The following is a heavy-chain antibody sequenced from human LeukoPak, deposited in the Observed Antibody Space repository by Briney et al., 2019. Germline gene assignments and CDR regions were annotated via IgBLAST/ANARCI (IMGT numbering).Heavy chain of an antibody. CDR1: GFTFSSYG. Sequence: GRSLRPSCAASGFTFSSYGMHWVRQAPGKGLEWVAVISYDGSNKYYADSVKGRFTISRDNSKNTLYLQMNSLRAEDTAVYYCAKLGNYYDILTGFDYWGQGTLVTVSS. D-gene: IGHD3-9*01. J-gene: IGHJ4*02. V-gene: IGHV3-30*18. CDR2: ISYDGSNK. CDR3: AKLGNYYDILTGFDY.